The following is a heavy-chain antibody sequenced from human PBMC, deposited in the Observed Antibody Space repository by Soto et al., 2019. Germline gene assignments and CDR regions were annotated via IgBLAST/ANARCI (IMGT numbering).Heavy chain of an antibody. D-gene: IGHD3-3*01. V-gene: IGHV1-2*02. CDR2: INPKSGGT. J-gene: IGHJ6*02. Sequence: GASVKVSCKASGYTFTGYYMHWVRQAPGQGLEWMGWINPKSGGTNYAQKFQGRVTMTRDTSISTAYMELSRLRSDDTAVYYCARDLTNYGMEVWGQGTTVTVYS. CDR3: ARDLTNYGMEV. CDR1: GYTFTGYY.